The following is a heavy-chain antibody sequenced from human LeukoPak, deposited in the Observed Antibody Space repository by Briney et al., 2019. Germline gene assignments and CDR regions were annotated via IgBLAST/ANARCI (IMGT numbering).Heavy chain of an antibody. CDR3: ARVYDSSGYYSAFDI. CDR1: GFTFSSYS. D-gene: IGHD3-22*01. Sequence: PGGSLRLSCAASGFTFSSYSMNWVRQAPGKGLEWVSYISSSSSTIYYADSVKGRFTISRDNAKNSLYLQMNSLRAEDTAVYYCARVYDSSGYYSAFDIWGQGTMVTVSS. V-gene: IGHV3-48*01. J-gene: IGHJ3*02. CDR2: ISSSSSTI.